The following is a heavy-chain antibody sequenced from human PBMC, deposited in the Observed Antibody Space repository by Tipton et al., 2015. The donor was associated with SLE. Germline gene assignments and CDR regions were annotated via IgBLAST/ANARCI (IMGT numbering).Heavy chain of an antibody. CDR3: AKDLSVGGGSALDI. V-gene: IGHV3-30*04. CDR1: GFTFSTYA. J-gene: IGHJ3*02. Sequence: QLVQSGGGVVQPGKSLRLSCAASGFTFSTYAMHWVRQAPGKGLEWVAVISYDGRNEYYADSVKGRFTISRDNAKNSLFLQMNSLRADDTALYFCAKDLSVGGGSALDIWGQGTMVTVSS. CDR2: ISYDGRNE. D-gene: IGHD3-16*01.